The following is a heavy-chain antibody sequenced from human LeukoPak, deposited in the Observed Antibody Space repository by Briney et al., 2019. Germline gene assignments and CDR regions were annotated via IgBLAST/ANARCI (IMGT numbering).Heavy chain of an antibody. CDR3: ARVEGYCSSTSCYGGYFDY. V-gene: IGHV3-33*01. CDR2: IWYDGSNK. Sequence: PGGSLRLSSAASGFTFSSYGMHWVRQAPGKGLEWVAVIWYDGSNKYYADSVKGRFTISRDNSKNTLYLQMNSLRAEDTAVYYCARVEGYCSSTSCYGGYFDYWGQGTLVTVSS. D-gene: IGHD2-2*01. J-gene: IGHJ4*02. CDR1: GFTFSSYG.